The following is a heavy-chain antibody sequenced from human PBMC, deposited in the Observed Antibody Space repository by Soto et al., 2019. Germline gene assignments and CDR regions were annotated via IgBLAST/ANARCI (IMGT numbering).Heavy chain of an antibody. D-gene: IGHD1-26*01. V-gene: IGHV1-69*12. Sequence: QVHLVQSGAEVKKPGSSVKVSCKTSGGTFSDSAINWLRHTPGQGLEWMGGLDPMFRTANYAPNLQGRVSITADEATSTVFMELSSLTFEDTAVYYCARGLGGSYFPFDFWGQGTLLTVSS. J-gene: IGHJ4*02. CDR2: LDPMFRTA. CDR1: GGTFSDSA. CDR3: ARGLGGSYFPFDF.